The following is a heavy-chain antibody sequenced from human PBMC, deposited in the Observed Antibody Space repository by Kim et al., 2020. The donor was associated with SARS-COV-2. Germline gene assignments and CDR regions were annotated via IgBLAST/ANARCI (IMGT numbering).Heavy chain of an antibody. J-gene: IGHJ4*02. CDR2: VGGRGEKT. CDR1: GVAFSNYA. Sequence: GGSLRLSCTVSGVAFSNYAMTGVRQVPGKGREWVWAVGGRGEKTYYADSGKGRFTISRDNSKSTLYLQRNSLRAEDTAIYYCALKGSFGSGYGGQGTLVTVSS. D-gene: IGHD3-3*01. V-gene: IGHV3-23*01. CDR3: ALKGSFGSGY.